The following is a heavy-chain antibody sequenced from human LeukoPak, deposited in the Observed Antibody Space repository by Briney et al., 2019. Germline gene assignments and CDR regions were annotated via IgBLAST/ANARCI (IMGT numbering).Heavy chain of an antibody. V-gene: IGHV3-21*01. D-gene: IGHD7-27*01. Sequence: GGSLRLSCAASGFTYSSYSMNWVRQAPGKGLEWVSYISSSSSNIFYADSFKGRFTISRDNAQNSLYLQMNSLRVEDTAVYYCARDPPGAHFDYWGQGTLVTVSS. CDR3: ARDPPGAHFDY. CDR2: ISSSSSNI. J-gene: IGHJ4*02. CDR1: GFTYSSYS.